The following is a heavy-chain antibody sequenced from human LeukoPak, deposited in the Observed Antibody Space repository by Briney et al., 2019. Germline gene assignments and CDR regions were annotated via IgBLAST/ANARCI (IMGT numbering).Heavy chain of an antibody. J-gene: IGHJ4*02. Sequence: ASVQVSCKASGGTFSSYAISWVRQAPGQGLEWMGGIIPIFGTANYAQKFQGRVTITADESTSTAYMELSSLRSEDTAVYYCARASDDYGDYSYFDYWGQGTLVTVSS. CDR3: ARASDDYGDYSYFDY. CDR2: IIPIFGTA. V-gene: IGHV1-69*13. D-gene: IGHD4-17*01. CDR1: GGTFSSYA.